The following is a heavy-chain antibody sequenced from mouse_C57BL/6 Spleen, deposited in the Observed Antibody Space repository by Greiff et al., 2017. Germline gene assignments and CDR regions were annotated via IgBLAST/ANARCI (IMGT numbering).Heavy chain of an antibody. V-gene: IGHV1-9*01. CDR1: GYTFTGYW. CDR2: LLPGSGST. D-gene: IGHD2-4*01. CDR3: ARRVYYDYDGVLDSAMDY. J-gene: IGHJ4*01. Sequence: VQLQQSGAELMKPGASVKLSCKATGYTFTGYWIEWVKQRPGHGLEWIGELLPGSGSTNYNEKFKGKATFTADTSSNTAYMQRSSLTTEDSAIYYGARRVYYDYDGVLDSAMDYWGQGTSVSVSS.